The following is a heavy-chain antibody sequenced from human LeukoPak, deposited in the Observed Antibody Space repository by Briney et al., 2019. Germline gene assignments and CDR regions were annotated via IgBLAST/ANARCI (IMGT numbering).Heavy chain of an antibody. V-gene: IGHV4-39*01. CDR1: GGSISSSSYY. D-gene: IGHD2-2*01. CDR3: ARLRLGPEPGLSIVVVPAAIWAL. Sequence: SETLSLTCTVSGGSISSSSYYWGWIRQPPGKGLEWIGSIYYSGSTYCNPSLKSRVTISVDTSKNQFSLKLSSVTAADTAVYYCARLRLGPEPGLSIVVVPAAIWALWGQGTLVTVSS. J-gene: IGHJ4*02. CDR2: IYYSGST.